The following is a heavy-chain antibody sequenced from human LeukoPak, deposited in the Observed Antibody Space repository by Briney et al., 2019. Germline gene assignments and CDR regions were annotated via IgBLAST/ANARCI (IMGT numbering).Heavy chain of an antibody. CDR1: GGSISSSSYY. V-gene: IGHV4-39*02. Sequence: SETLSLTCTVSGGSISSSSYYWGWIRQPPGKGLEWIGSIYYSGSTYYNPSLKSRVTISVDTSKNQFSLKLSSVTAADTAVYYCARDGSSGLGLDYWGQGTLVTVSS. J-gene: IGHJ4*02. CDR2: IYYSGST. CDR3: ARDGSSGLGLDY. D-gene: IGHD3-22*01.